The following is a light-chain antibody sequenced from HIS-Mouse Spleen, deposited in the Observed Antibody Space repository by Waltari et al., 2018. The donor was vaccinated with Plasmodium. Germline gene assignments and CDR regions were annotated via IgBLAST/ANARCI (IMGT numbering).Light chain of an antibody. V-gene: IGKV3-15*01. J-gene: IGKJ5*01. CDR3: QQYNNWPT. CDR1: QSVSSN. CDR2: GAS. Sequence: EIVMTQSPATLSVSPGERATLSCRASQSVSSNLAWYQQKPGQAPRLLIYGASTRATGIPARFSGSGSGTEFPLTIRSMQSEDFVVYYCQQYNNWPTFGQGTRLEIK.